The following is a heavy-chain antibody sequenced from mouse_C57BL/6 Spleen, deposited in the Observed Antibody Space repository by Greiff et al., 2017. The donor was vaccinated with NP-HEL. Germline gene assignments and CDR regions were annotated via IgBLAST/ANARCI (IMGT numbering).Heavy chain of an antibody. D-gene: IGHD3-1*01. Sequence: QVQLQQPGTELVKPGASVKLSCKASGYTFTSYRMHWVKQRPGQGLEWIGNINPSNGGTNYNEKFKSKATLPVVKSSRPANMQLSTLTSEDSAVYYCATLVNLGRWYVDVWGTGTTVTVSS. J-gene: IGHJ1*03. V-gene: IGHV1-53*01. CDR2: INPSNGGT. CDR1: GYTFTSYR. CDR3: ATLVNLGRWYVDV.